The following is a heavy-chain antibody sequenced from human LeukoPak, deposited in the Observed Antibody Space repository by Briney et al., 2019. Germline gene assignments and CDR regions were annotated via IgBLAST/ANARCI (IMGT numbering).Heavy chain of an antibody. D-gene: IGHD3-9*01. Sequence: PGGSLRLSCAASGFTFSSYAMSWVRQAPGKGLEWMSSITGSGGRTYYADSVKGRFTISRDNSKNTVYLQMNSLRTEDTAVYYCAKNPSILRINWFDPWGQGTLVTVSS. V-gene: IGHV3-23*01. CDR1: GFTFSSYA. J-gene: IGHJ5*02. CDR2: ITGSGGRT. CDR3: AKNPSILRINWFDP.